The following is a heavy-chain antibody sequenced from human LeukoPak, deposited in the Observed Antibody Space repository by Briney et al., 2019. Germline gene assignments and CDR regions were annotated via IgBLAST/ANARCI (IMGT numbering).Heavy chain of an antibody. Sequence: GGSLRLSCAASGFTVSSNYMSWVRQAPGKGVEWVSVIYSGGNTYYADSVKGRFTISRDNSKNTLYLQMNSLRAEGTAVYYCARDSQGYSYGPYYGMDVWGQGTTVTVSS. D-gene: IGHD5-18*01. V-gene: IGHV3-66*02. CDR3: ARDSQGYSYGPYYGMDV. CDR2: IYSGGNT. J-gene: IGHJ6*02. CDR1: GFTVSSNY.